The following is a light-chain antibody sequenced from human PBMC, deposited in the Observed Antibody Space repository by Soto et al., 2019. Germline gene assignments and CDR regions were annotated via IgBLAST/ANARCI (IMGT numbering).Light chain of an antibody. CDR1: QSVLYSSNNKNY. CDR2: WAS. CDR3: QQYYSTPYT. V-gene: IGKV4-1*01. Sequence: DIVMTQSPDSLAVSLGERATINGKSSQSVLYSSNNKNYLAWYQQKPGQPPKLLIYWASTRESGVPDRFSGSGSGTDFTLTISSLQAEDVAVYYCQQYYSTPYTFGQGTKLELK. J-gene: IGKJ2*01.